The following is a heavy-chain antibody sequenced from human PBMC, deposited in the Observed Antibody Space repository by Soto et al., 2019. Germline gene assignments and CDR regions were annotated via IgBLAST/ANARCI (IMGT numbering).Heavy chain of an antibody. J-gene: IGHJ5*01. V-gene: IGHV4-30-2*01. CDR2: IYHSGST. D-gene: IGHD6-6*01. CDR3: AREKGSSGFDP. Sequence: SETLSLTCAVSGGSISSGGYSCTWIRQPPGKGLEWIGYIYHSGSTYYNPSLKSRVTISVDRSKNQFSLKLSSVTAADTAVYYCAREKGSSGFDPWGQGTLVTVSS. CDR1: GGSISSGGYS.